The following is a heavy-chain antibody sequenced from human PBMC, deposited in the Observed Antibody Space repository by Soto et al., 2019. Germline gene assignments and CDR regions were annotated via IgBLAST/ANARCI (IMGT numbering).Heavy chain of an antibody. CDR2: VYPGDSDT. V-gene: IGHV5-51*01. J-gene: IGHJ4*02. D-gene: IGHD3-9*01. CDR1: GYSFTTYW. CDR3: TRHAAFNDVLTGPDY. Sequence: PGESLKISCKASGYSFTTYWIGWVRQMPGKGLEWMGIVYPGDSDTRKNPSFEGQVTISADKSITTAYLQWNGLKGSDTAMYYCTRHAAFNDVLTGPDYWGQGTLVTVSS.